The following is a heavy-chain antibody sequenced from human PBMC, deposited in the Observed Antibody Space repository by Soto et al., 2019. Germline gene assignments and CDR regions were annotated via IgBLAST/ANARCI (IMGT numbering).Heavy chain of an antibody. V-gene: IGHV4-39*01. CDR2: IYYSGST. CDR1: GGSISSSSYY. CDR3: PRQQQNAGHY. Sequence: QLHLQESGPGLVKPSETLSLTCTVSGGSISSSSYYWGWIRQPPGKGLEWIGSIYYSGSTYYNPSLQSRVTISLDTSKSLFSLKLTSVTAADTGVYYCPRQQQNAGHYWGQGTLVTISS. D-gene: IGHD6-13*01. J-gene: IGHJ4*02.